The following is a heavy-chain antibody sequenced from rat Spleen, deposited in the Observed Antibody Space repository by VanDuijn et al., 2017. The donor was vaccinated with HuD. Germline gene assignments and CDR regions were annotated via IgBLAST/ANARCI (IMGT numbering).Heavy chain of an antibody. V-gene: IGHV5-25*01. CDR3: ARQEDYGGYSRDYFGY. D-gene: IGHD1-11*01. CDR1: GFTFSNYY. CDR2: ISTGGGST. Sequence: EVQLVESGGGLVQPGRSLKLSCAASGFTFSNYYMAWVRQAPTKGLEWVAYISTGGGSTYYRDSVKGRFTISRDNAKSTLYLQISSLRSEDTATYYCARQEDYGGYSRDYFGYWGQGVVVTVSS. J-gene: IGHJ2*01.